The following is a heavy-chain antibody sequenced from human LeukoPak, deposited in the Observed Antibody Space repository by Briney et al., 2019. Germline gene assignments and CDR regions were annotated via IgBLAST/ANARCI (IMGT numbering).Heavy chain of an antibody. CDR1: GGSISSSNW. D-gene: IGHD2-15*01. CDR3: ARGGIGDIVVVVAAFDY. V-gene: IGHV4-4*02. CDR2: IYHSGST. Sequence: SETLSLTCAVSGGSISSSNWWSWVRQPPGKGLEWIGEIYHSGSTNYNPSLKSRVTISVDKSKNQFSLKLSSVTAADTAVYYCARGGIGDIVVVVAAFDYWGQGTLVTVSS. J-gene: IGHJ4*02.